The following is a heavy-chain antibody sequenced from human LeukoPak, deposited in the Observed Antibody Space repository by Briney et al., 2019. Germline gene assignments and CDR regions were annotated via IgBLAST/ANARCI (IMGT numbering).Heavy chain of an antibody. CDR1: GFTFSSYG. CDR2: ISYDGSNK. Sequence: PGGSLRLSCAASGFTFSSYGMPWVRQAPGKGLEWVAVISYDGSNKYYADSVKGRFTISRDNSKNTLYLQMNSLRAEDTAVYYCAKVDASYGMDVWGQGTTVTVSS. V-gene: IGHV3-30*18. CDR3: AKVDASYGMDV. J-gene: IGHJ6*02. D-gene: IGHD2-8*01.